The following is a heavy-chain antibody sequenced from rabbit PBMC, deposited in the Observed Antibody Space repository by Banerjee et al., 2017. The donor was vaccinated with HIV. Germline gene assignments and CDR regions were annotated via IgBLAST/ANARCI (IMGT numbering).Heavy chain of an antibody. V-gene: IGHV1S40*01. J-gene: IGHJ6*01. D-gene: IGHD1-1*01. CDR1: GVSFSSSSY. Sequence: QSLEESGGDLVKPGASLTLTCTASGVSFSSSSYMCWVRQAPGKGLEWIACIYTGSSGFTYFATWAKGRFTCSKTSSTTVTLQMTRLTAADTATYFCARDPNTSFSTYGMDLWGPGTLVTVS. CDR2: IYTGSSGFT. CDR3: ARDPNTSFSTYGMDL.